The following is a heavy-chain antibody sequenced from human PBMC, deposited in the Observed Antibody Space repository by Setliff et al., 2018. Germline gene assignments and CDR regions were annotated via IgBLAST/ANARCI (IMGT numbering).Heavy chain of an antibody. D-gene: IGHD6-13*01. V-gene: IGHV1-46*01. Sequence: ASVKVSCKTSGYSFTGYYMHWVRQAPEQGLEWMGIIHTGGGSASYAQKFQGRVTMTSDTSTSTVYMEVNIVTSDDTAIYYCARGGLAAAGRKGVFEYWGQGTVVTVSS. J-gene: IGHJ4*02. CDR1: GYSFTGYY. CDR3: ARGGLAAAGRKGVFEY. CDR2: IHTGGGSA.